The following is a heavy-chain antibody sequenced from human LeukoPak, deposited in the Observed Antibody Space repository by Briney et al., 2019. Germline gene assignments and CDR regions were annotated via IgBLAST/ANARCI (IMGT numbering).Heavy chain of an antibody. V-gene: IGHV3-23*01. CDR3: ANHGAQQLAHFDY. Sequence: PGGSLRLSCAASGFTISSYWMSWVRQAPGKGLEWVSAISGSGGSTYYADSVKGRFTISRDNSKNTLYLQMNSLRAEDTAVYYCANHGAQQLAHFDYWGQGTLVTVSS. CDR1: GFTISSYW. J-gene: IGHJ4*02. D-gene: IGHD6-13*01. CDR2: ISGSGGST.